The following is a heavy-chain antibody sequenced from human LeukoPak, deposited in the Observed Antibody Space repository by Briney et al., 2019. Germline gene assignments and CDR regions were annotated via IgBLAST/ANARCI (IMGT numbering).Heavy chain of an antibody. CDR3: AKGRRVSDSVGWWFGP. D-gene: IGHD2-21*01. CDR1: GFTFSSYG. CDR2: ISYDGSYK. J-gene: IGHJ5*02. Sequence: GGSLRLSCAASGFTFSSYGMHWVRQAPGKGLEWVAVISYDGSYKYYADSVKGRFTISRDNSKNTLYLQMNSLRAEDAAVYYCAKGRRVSDSVGWWFGPWGQGTLVTVSS. V-gene: IGHV3-30*18.